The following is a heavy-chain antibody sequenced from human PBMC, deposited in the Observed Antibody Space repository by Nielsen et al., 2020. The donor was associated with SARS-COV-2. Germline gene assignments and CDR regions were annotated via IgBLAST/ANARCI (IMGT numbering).Heavy chain of an antibody. V-gene: IGHV3-21*01. D-gene: IGHD3-10*01. Sequence: GESLKISCAASGFTFSSYSMNWVRQAPGKGLEWVSSISSSSSYIYYADSVKGRFTISRDNAKNSLYLQMNSLRAEDTAVYYCARGYIWFYGMDVWGQGTTVTVSS. CDR1: GFTFSSYS. J-gene: IGHJ6*02. CDR3: ARGYIWFYGMDV. CDR2: ISSSSSYI.